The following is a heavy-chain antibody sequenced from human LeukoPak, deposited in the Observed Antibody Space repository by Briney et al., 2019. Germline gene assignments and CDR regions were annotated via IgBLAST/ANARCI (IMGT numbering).Heavy chain of an antibody. CDR3: ASSSWSSEYFHY. Sequence: GGSLRLSCAASGFAVSDNYMSWVRQAPGKGLEWVSVFYSGGSTRYADSVKGRFTISRDNSKNTLYLQLNSLRAEDTAVYFCASSSWSSEYFHYWGQGTLVTVSS. V-gene: IGHV3-66*01. CDR1: GFAVSDNY. J-gene: IGHJ1*01. CDR2: FYSGGST. D-gene: IGHD6-13*01.